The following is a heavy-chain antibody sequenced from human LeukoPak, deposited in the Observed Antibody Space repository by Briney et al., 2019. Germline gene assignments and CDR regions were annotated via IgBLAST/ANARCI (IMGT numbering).Heavy chain of an antibody. J-gene: IGHJ3*02. CDR2: INAGNGNT. CDR1: GYTSTSYA. D-gene: IGHD1-26*01. V-gene: IGHV1-3*01. Sequence: ASVKVSCKASGYTSTSYAMHWVRQAPGQRLEWMGWINAGNGNTKYSQKFQGRVTITRDTSASTAYMELSSLRSEDTAVYYCARSNSGSYFPDAFDIWGQGTMVTVSS. CDR3: ARSNSGSYFPDAFDI.